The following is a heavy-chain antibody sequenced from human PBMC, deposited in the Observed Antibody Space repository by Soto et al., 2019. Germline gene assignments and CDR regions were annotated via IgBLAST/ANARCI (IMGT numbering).Heavy chain of an antibody. V-gene: IGHV2-5*02. CDR1: GFSLSTSGVG. CDR3: AHSQTPYCRGGSCYSSPFDY. D-gene: IGHD2-15*01. CDR2: IYWDDDK. Sequence: QITLKESGPTLVKPTQTLTLTCTFSGFSLSTSGVGVGWIRQPPGKALEWLALIYWDDDKRYSPSLKSRLTITKDTSKNQVVLTMTNMDPVDTATYYCAHSQTPYCRGGSCYSSPFDYWGQGTLVTVSS. J-gene: IGHJ4*02.